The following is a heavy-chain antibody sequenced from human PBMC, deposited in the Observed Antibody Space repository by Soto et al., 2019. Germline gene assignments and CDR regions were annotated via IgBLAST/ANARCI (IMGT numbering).Heavy chain of an antibody. J-gene: IGHJ6*02. Sequence: SVKVSCKASGGTFSSYAISWVRQAPGQGLEWMGGIIPIFGTANYAQKFQGRVTITADESTSTAYVELSSLRSEDTAVYYCARDQYIVVVPAAILPVLDYYYGMDVWGQGTTVTVSS. CDR2: IIPIFGTA. CDR1: GGTFSSYA. D-gene: IGHD2-2*02. V-gene: IGHV1-69*13. CDR3: ARDQYIVVVPAAILPVLDYYYGMDV.